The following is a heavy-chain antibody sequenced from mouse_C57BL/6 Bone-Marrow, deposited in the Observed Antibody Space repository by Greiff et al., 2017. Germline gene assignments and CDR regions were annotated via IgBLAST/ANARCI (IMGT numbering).Heavy chain of an antibody. J-gene: IGHJ1*03. CDR3: AGHGNYRYFDV. CDR1: GYTFTNYW. CDR2: IYPGGGYT. V-gene: IGHV1-63*01. Sequence: QVQLQQSGAELVRPGTSVKMSCKASGYTFTNYWIGWAKQRPGHGLEWIGDIYPGGGYTNYNEKFKGKATLTADKSSSTAYMQFSSLTSEDSAIYYCAGHGNYRYFDVWGTGTTVTVSS. D-gene: IGHD2-1*01.